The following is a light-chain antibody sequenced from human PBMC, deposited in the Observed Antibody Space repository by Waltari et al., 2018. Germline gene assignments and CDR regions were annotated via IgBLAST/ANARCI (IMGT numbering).Light chain of an antibody. Sequence: QSVVTQPPSASGTTGQRVTISCSGSSPNIGDNHVYWYQQVPGTAPKLLVHTKNERPSGVPARFTGSKSGTSASLAIYGLRSEDEADYYCASWDDKLNAWVIGGGTRLTVL. V-gene: IGLV1-47*01. CDR1: SPNIGDNH. CDR3: ASWDDKLNAWV. CDR2: TKN. J-gene: IGLJ3*02.